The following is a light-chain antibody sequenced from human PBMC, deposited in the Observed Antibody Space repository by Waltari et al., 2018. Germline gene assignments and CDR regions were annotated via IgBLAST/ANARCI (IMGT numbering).Light chain of an antibody. CDR3: QAWDTLSAWV. V-gene: IGLV3-1*01. Sequence: SYELTQPPSVSVSPGQTASITSSGDTLVTNFVSWYQQKPGQSPLLVMYQDSKRPSGIPERFSGSSYGPTATLTISGAQPIDEADYYCQAWDTLSAWVFGAGTKVNVI. CDR2: QDS. CDR1: TLVTNF. J-gene: IGLJ1*01.